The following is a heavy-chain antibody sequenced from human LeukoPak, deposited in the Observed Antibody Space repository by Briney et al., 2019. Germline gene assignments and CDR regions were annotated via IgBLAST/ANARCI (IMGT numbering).Heavy chain of an antibody. CDR2: INPNSGNT. D-gene: IGHD6-13*01. CDR3: ARTHSSSWYGVNAFDI. CDR1: GYTFTSYD. Sequence: ASVKVSFKASGYTFTSYDINWVRQAPGQGLEWMGWINPNSGNTGYAQKFQGRVTMTRNTSISTAYMELSSLRSEDTAVYYCARTHSSSWYGVNAFDIWGQGTMVTVSS. V-gene: IGHV1-8*01. J-gene: IGHJ3*02.